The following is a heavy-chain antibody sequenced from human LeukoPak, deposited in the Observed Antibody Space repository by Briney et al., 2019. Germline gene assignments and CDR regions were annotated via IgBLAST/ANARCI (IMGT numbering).Heavy chain of an antibody. CDR1: GGSISSYY. D-gene: IGHD3-9*01. CDR3: ARASGLTLRYFGWLSDAFDI. Sequence: SETLSLTCTVSGGSISSYYWSWTRQPPGKGLEWIGYIYYSGSTNYNPSLKSRVTISVDTSNIQFSLKLSSVTAADTAVYYCARASGLTLRYFGWLSDAFDIWGQGTMVTVSS. J-gene: IGHJ3*02. V-gene: IGHV4-59*01. CDR2: IYYSGST.